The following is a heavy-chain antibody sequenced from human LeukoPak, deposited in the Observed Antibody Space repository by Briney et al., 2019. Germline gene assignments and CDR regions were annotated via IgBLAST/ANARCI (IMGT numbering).Heavy chain of an antibody. CDR2: MNPNSGNT. D-gene: IGHD4-11*01. CDR1: GYTFTSYD. V-gene: IGHV1-8*01. J-gene: IGHJ6*03. Sequence: ASVKVSCKASGYTFTSYDINWVRQATGQGLEWMGWMNPNSGNTGYAQKFQGRVTMTTDTSTSTAYMELRSLRSDDTAVYYCARCYSNYGVGSYYYYYYMDVWGKGTTVTVSS. CDR3: ARCYSNYGVGSYYYYYYMDV.